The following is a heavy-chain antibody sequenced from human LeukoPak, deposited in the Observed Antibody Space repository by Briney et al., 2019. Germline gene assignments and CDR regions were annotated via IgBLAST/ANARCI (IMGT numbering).Heavy chain of an antibody. V-gene: IGHV1-2*02. J-gene: IGHJ6*02. CDR3: ARGAAIVVVPAAIMHYYYYYGMDV. Sequence: ASVKVSCEASGYTFTGYYMHWVRQAPGQGLEWMGWINPNSGGTNYAQKFQGRVTMTRDTSISTAYMELSRLRSDDTAVYYCARGAAIVVVPAAIMHYYYYYGMDVWGQGTTVTVSS. D-gene: IGHD2-2*02. CDR2: INPNSGGT. CDR1: GYTFTGYY.